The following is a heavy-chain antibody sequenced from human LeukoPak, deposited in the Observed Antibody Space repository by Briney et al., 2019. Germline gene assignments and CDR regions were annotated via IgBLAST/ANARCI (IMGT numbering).Heavy chain of an antibody. D-gene: IGHD5-18*01. CDR3: GRDPKLGIRGYTYGYIDY. CDR1: GYTFISYA. J-gene: IGHJ4*02. V-gene: IGHV7-4-1*02. CDR2: INTNTGNP. Sequence: ASVKVSCKTSGYTFISYAMNWVRQAPGQGLEWMGWINTNTGNPTYAQGFTGRYVFSLDTSVSTAYLLISGLKADDTAVYYCGRDPKLGIRGYTYGYIDYWGQGTLVTVSS.